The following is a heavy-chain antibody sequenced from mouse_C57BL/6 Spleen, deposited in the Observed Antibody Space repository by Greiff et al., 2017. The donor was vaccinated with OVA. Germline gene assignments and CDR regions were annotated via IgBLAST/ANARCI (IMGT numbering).Heavy chain of an antibody. V-gene: IGHV7-3*01. Sequence: EVKLLESGGGLVQPGGSLSLSCAASGFTFTDYYMSWVRQPPGQALEWLGFIRNRANGYTSEYSVSVKGRFTISKDNSPIILYIQMNALGAEDSATYYCARWGVPYGYFDFWGTGTTVTVSA. CDR2: IRNRANGYTS. CDR1: GFTFTDYY. J-gene: IGHJ1*03. CDR3: ARWGVPYGYFDF.